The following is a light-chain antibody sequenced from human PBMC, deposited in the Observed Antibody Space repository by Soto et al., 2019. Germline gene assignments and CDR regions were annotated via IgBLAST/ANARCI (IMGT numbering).Light chain of an antibody. CDR2: GAS. V-gene: IGKV1-5*01. J-gene: IGKJ1*01. CDR1: QSISSW. Sequence: QKRQTPVALSASIGARVTITYRASQSISSWLAWYQQKPGKAPNFLIYGASTLESGVPSRFSGGGSGTYFSLSISRLQPEDFAPYYWQQCYTSPVTFGTGGKVDIK. CDR3: QQCYTSPVT.